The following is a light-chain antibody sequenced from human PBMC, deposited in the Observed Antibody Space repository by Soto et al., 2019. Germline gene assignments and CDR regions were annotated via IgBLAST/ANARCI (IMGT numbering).Light chain of an antibody. CDR2: DVT. V-gene: IGLV2-14*01. Sequence: QSVLTQPASVSGSLGQSITISCTGTSSDIGGYNYVSWYQHHPGKAPKLMIYDVTNRPSGVSSRFSSSKSGNRAFLTISGLLAEDEADYYCSSYTSSSTLDFVFGTGTKVTVL. CDR1: SSDIGGYNY. CDR3: SSYTSSSTLDFV. J-gene: IGLJ1*01.